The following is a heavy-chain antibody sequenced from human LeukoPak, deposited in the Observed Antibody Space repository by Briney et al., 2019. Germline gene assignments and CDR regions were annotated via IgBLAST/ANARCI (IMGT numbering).Heavy chain of an antibody. CDR3: ATKQWLAPPPDS. CDR1: GFTFSNYW. D-gene: IGHD6-19*01. Sequence: GGSLRLACAASGFTFSNYWMLWVRQPPGKGLEIVSRINTDGTVTTYADTVKGRFTVSRDNADNTMFLQMSSVRDEDTAVYYCATKQWLAPPPDSWGQGTPVTVSS. V-gene: IGHV3-74*01. CDR2: INTDGTVT. J-gene: IGHJ4*02.